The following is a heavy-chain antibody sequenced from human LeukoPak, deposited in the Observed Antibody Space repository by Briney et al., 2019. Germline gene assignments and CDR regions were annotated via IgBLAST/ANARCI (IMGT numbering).Heavy chain of an antibody. Sequence: SETLSLTCTVSGGSISSSSYYWSWIRQPPGKGLEWIGYIYYSGSTNYNPSLKSRVTISVDTSKNQFSLKLSSVTAADTAVYHCARGGGMGHYYYYMDVWGKGTTVTISS. CDR1: GGSISSSSYY. CDR2: IYYSGST. CDR3: ARGGGMGHYYYYMDV. D-gene: IGHD5-24*01. V-gene: IGHV4-61*01. J-gene: IGHJ6*03.